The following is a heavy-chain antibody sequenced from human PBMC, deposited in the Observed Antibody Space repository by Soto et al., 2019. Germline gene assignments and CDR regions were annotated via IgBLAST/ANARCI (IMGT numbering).Heavy chain of an antibody. Sequence: HPWGSLRVSGAASGLTRSRHAMTWARQAPGKGLEWVATLNPSGSNTHYADSVKGRFTISRDNSRNTVDLQMNNLRAEDTALYYCVSWVSAHFDYWGQGTLVTVSS. J-gene: IGHJ4*02. D-gene: IGHD2-8*01. V-gene: IGHV3-23*01. CDR2: LNPSGSNT. CDR3: VSWVSAHFDY. CDR1: GLTRSRHA.